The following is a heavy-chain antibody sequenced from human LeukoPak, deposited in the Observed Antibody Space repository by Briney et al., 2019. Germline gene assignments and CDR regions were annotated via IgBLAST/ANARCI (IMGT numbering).Heavy chain of an antibody. CDR1: GFTFSSYS. CDR3: ARDERLVGSLFDY. CDR2: ISSSSSYI. D-gene: IGHD2-21*01. J-gene: IGHJ4*02. V-gene: IGHV3-21*01. Sequence: GSLRLSCAASGFTFSSYSMNWVRQAPGKGLEWVSSISSSSSYIYYADSVKGRFTISRDNAKNSLYLQMNSLRAEDTAVYYCARDERLVGSLFDYWGQGTLVTVSS.